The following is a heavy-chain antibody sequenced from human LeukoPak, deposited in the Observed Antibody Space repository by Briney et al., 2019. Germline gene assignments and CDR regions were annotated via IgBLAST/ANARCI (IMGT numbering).Heavy chain of an antibody. J-gene: IGHJ1*01. CDR3: AKGDHSKSPGGGSFQH. CDR1: GFTFSSYA. V-gene: IGHV3-23*01. CDR2: ISSSDDTT. D-gene: IGHD1-26*01. Sequence: GASLRLSCAASGFTFSSYAMSWVRQAPGKGLEWVSGISSSDDTTYYADSVKGRFTISRDNFKNTLYLQVNSLRAEDTAVYYCAKGDHSKSPGGGSFQHWGQGTLVTVSS.